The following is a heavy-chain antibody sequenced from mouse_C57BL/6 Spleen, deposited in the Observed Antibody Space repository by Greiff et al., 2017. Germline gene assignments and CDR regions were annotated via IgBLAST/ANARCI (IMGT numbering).Heavy chain of an antibody. D-gene: IGHD2-12*01. CDR2: INPSRGYT. CDR1: GYTFTSYW. CDR3: ASDCDYSYYYFDY. J-gene: IGHJ2*01. Sequence: QVQLQQSGAELAKPGASVKLSCKASGYTFTSYWMHWVKQRPGQGLEWIGYINPSRGYTKYNQKFKDKATLTADKSYSTAYMQLSSLTYEDTGVYYCASDCDYSYYYFDYWGQGTPLTVSS. V-gene: IGHV1-7*01.